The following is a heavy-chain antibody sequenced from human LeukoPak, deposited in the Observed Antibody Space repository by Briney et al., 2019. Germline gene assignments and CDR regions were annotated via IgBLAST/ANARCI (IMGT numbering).Heavy chain of an antibody. Sequence: GGSLRLSCAASGFTFSSYAMHWVRQAPGKGLEWVAVISYDGSNKYYADSVKGRFTISRDNSKNTLYLQMNGLRAEDTAVYYCARDAEYYYDSSGYSDWFDPWGQGTLVTVSS. CDR3: ARDAEYYYDSSGYSDWFDP. CDR2: ISYDGSNK. D-gene: IGHD3-22*01. CDR1: GFTFSSYA. V-gene: IGHV3-30-3*01. J-gene: IGHJ5*02.